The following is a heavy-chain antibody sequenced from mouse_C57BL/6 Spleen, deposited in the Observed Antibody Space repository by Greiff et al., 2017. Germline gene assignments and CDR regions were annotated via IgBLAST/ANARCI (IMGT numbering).Heavy chain of an antibody. D-gene: IGHD2-4*01. Sequence: QVQLQQPGAELVKPGASVKLSCKASGYTFTSYWMHWVKQRPGQGLEWIGMIHPNSGSTNYNEKFKSKATLTVDKASSTAYMQLSSLTSEDDEVYDCERGDYDDGGLAYWGQGTLVTVSA. CDR3: ERGDYDDGGLAY. J-gene: IGHJ3*01. CDR2: IHPNSGST. CDR1: GYTFTSYW. V-gene: IGHV1-64*01.